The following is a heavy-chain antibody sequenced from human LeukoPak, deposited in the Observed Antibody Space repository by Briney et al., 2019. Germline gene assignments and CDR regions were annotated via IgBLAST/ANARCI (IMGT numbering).Heavy chain of an antibody. Sequence: SGTLSLTCAVSGGSISSNYWWSWVRQPPGKGLEWIGEIYHSGSTNYNPSLKSRVTISLDTSKNQFSLKLTSVTAADTAVYYCATLPGGVTTPNPSWGQGTLVTVSS. CDR1: GGSISSNYW. J-gene: IGHJ5*02. CDR2: IYHSGST. CDR3: ATLPGGVTTPNPS. D-gene: IGHD4-17*01. V-gene: IGHV4-4*02.